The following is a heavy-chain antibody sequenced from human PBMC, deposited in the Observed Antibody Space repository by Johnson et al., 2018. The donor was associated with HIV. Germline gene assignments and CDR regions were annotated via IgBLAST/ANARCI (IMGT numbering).Heavy chain of an antibody. Sequence: QVQLVESGGGVVQPGRSLRLSCAASGFTFSSYAMHWVRQAPGKGLEWVAVISYDGSNKYYADSVKGRFTISRDNSKITLYLQMNSLRAEDTAVYYCARDPSLPNVNNAAYACDIWGQGTMGTVSS. V-gene: IGHV3-30-3*01. D-gene: IGHD1/OR15-1a*01. J-gene: IGHJ3*02. CDR3: ARDPSLPNVNNAAYACDI. CDR2: ISYDGSNK. CDR1: GFTFSSYA.